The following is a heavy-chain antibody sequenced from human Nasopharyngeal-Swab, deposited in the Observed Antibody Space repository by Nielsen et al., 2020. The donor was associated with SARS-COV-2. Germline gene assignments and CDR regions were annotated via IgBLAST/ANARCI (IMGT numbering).Heavy chain of an antibody. J-gene: IGHJ4*02. V-gene: IGHV4-39*01. CDR2: MFYIGGT. D-gene: IGHD2-2*01. CDR1: GDSLSSNYY. Sequence: ESLNISCTVSGDSLSSNYYWVWIRQPPGKGLEGIGIMFYIGGTHYNPSLRSRVTISVDTSRNQLSLKLSSVTAADTAVYYCARLEHRSRFFENWGQGTLVTVSS. CDR3: ARLEHRSRFFEN.